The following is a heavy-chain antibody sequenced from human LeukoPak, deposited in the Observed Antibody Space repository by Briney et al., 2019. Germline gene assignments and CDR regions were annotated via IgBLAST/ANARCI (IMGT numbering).Heavy chain of an antibody. CDR1: GFTFSSYS. CDR3: ARGSTVTYDY. D-gene: IGHD4-17*01. V-gene: IGHV3-21*01. Sequence: GGSLRLSRAASGFTFSSYSMNWVRQAPGKGLEWVSSISSSSSYIYYADSVKGRFTISRDNAKNSLYLQMNSLRAEDTAVYYCARGSTVTYDYWGQGTLVTVSS. CDR2: ISSSSSYI. J-gene: IGHJ4*02.